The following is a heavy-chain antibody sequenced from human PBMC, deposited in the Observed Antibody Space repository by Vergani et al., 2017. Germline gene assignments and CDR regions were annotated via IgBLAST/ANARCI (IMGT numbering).Heavy chain of an antibody. CDR2: ISGSGGST. CDR3: AKETGIAVAAGSVYFDY. CDR1: GFTFSSYA. D-gene: IGHD6-19*01. J-gene: IGHJ4*02. V-gene: IGHV3-23*04. Sequence: EVQLVESGGGLVKPGGSLRLSCAASGFTFSSYAMSWVRQAPGKGLEWVSAISGSGGSTYYADSVKGRFTISRDNSKNTLYLQMNSLRAEDTAVYYCAKETGIAVAAGSVYFDYWGQGTLVTVSS.